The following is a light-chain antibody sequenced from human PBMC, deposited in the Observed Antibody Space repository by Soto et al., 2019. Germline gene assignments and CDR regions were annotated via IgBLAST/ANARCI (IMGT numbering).Light chain of an antibody. CDR1: QSISRS. Sequence: DIQMTQSPSTLSASVGDRVTITCRASQSISRSLSWYQQKPGKAPSLLIYDASSLEGGVPSRFSGRGFGTEFTLTITNLQTADFATYYCQQYSDFLISFGPGTTVDFK. V-gene: IGKV1-5*01. CDR2: DAS. J-gene: IGKJ3*01. CDR3: QQYSDFLIS.